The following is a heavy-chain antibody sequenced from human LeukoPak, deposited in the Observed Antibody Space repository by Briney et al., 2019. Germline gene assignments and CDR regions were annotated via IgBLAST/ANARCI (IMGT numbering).Heavy chain of an antibody. CDR2: IGGSGAGT. D-gene: IGHD6-13*01. V-gene: IGHV3-23*01. J-gene: IGHJ5*02. Sequence: GGSLRLSCAASGLTFSTYAMSWVRQAPGKGLEWVSTIGGSGAGTYYADSVRGRFIVSRDNSKNTLYLQMNSLRAGDTSVYCCAILRGSAAGTWGQGTLVTVSS. CDR3: AILRGSAAGT. CDR1: GLTFSTYA.